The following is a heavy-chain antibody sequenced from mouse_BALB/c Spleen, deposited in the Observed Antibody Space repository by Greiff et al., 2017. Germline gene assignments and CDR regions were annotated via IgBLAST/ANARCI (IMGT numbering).Heavy chain of an antibody. Sequence: EVQLQQSGGGLVKPGGSLKLSCAASGFTFSSYTMSWVRQTPEKRLEWVATISSGGSYTYYPDSVKGRFTISRDNAKNTLYLQMSSLKSEDTAMYYCTREGYDYWGQGTTLTVSS. CDR2: ISSGGSYT. CDR3: TREGYDY. V-gene: IGHV5-6-4*01. J-gene: IGHJ2*01. CDR1: GFTFSSYT.